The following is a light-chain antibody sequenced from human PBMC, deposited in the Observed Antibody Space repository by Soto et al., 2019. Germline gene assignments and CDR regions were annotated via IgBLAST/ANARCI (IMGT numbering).Light chain of an antibody. J-gene: IGLJ1*01. V-gene: IGLV2-14*01. CDR2: DVT. Sequence: QSALTQPASVAGSPGQSITISCTGTSSDIGGYNYVSWYQQYPGKVPKLIIYDVTYRPSGVSDRFSGSKSGNTASLTISGLQAEDEADYYCSSYTRTSTFVCGSGTKLTVL. CDR1: SSDIGGYNY. CDR3: SSYTRTSTFV.